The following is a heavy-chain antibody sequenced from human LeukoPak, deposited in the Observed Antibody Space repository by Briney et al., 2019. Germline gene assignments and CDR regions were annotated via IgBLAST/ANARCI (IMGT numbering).Heavy chain of an antibody. CDR3: ARDLYYYDSGGPDY. J-gene: IGHJ4*02. D-gene: IGHD3-22*01. Sequence: SVKVSCKASGDTFSNYGLSWVRQAPGQGLEWMGRIRPISGIANYAQKFKDRFTINTDKSTSTVYMELNRLRSEDTAVYYCARDLYYYDSGGPDYWGQGTLVSVSS. CDR1: GDTFSNYG. CDR2: IRPISGIA. V-gene: IGHV1-69*04.